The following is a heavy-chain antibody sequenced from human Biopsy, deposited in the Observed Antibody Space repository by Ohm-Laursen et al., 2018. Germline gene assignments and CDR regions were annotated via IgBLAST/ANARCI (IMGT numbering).Heavy chain of an antibody. CDR2: IYYTGHT. J-gene: IGHJ4*02. CDR3: ARLTGDPSY. D-gene: IGHD7-27*01. V-gene: IGHV4-59*01. CDR1: GGSIKSYY. Sequence: PGTLSLTCSVSGGSIKSYYWNWIRQPPGKGLEWIGFIYYTGHTNYNPSLKSRATISVDTSKNQFSLKVISVTAADTAVYYCARLTGDPSYWGQGILVTVSS.